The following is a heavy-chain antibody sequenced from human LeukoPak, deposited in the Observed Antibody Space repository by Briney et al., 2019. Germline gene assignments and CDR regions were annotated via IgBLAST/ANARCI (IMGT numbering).Heavy chain of an antibody. V-gene: IGHV3-74*01. Sequence: PGGSLRLSCAASGFTFNTYWMHWVRQAPGKGLVWVSYISNSGCRITYADSVKGRFTISRDNAKNTLYLQMNSLRAEDTAVYYCAFGTYSGYEWDYWGQGTLVTVSS. CDR1: GFTFNTYW. D-gene: IGHD5-12*01. CDR3: AFGTYSGYEWDY. CDR2: ISNSGCRI. J-gene: IGHJ4*02.